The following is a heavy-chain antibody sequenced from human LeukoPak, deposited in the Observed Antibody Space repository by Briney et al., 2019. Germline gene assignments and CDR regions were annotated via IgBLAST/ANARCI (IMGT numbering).Heavy chain of an antibody. CDR3: ARWGIVGHDAFDL. D-gene: IGHD1-26*01. V-gene: IGHV3-33*01. Sequence: GGSLRLSCAGSGFTFSRYGMHWVRQAPGKGLEWVALIRYDGSDNWHGDSAKGRFTISRDNSKDTVYLQMDSLRDEDTAVYYCARWGIVGHDAFDLWGQGTMVTVSS. CDR1: GFTFSRYG. CDR2: IRYDGSDN. J-gene: IGHJ3*01.